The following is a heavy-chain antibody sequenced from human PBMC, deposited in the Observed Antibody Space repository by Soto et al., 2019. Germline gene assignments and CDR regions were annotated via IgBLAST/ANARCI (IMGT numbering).Heavy chain of an antibody. V-gene: IGHV1-69*12. D-gene: IGHD3-22*01. CDR2: IIPIFGTA. J-gene: IGHJ5*02. CDR1: GGTFSNYA. Sequence: QVQLVQSGAEVKKPGSSVKVSCEASGGTFSNYAISWVRQAPGQGLEWMGGIIPIFGTANYAQKFQGRVTITADESTSTAYMELSSLRSEDTAVYYCARDRGPSSGYYPYWFDPWGQGTLVTVSS. CDR3: ARDRGPSSGYYPYWFDP.